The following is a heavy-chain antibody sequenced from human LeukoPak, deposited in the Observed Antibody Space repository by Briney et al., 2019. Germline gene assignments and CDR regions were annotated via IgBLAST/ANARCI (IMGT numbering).Heavy chain of an antibody. Sequence: GGSLRLSCAASGFTFSSYGMHWVRQAPGKGLEWVAFIRYDGSNKYYEDSVKGRFTISRDNSQNTLYLQMNSLKPEDTAVYYCAKVALGGSDYWGQGTLVTVSS. V-gene: IGHV3-30*02. CDR2: IRYDGSNK. J-gene: IGHJ4*02. D-gene: IGHD3-3*01. CDR3: AKVALGGSDY. CDR1: GFTFSSYG.